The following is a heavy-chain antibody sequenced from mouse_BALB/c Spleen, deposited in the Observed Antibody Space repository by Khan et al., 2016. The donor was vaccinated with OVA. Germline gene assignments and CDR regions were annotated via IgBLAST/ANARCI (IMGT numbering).Heavy chain of an antibody. J-gene: IGHJ4*01. CDR3: ERSHLLWLYAIGY. CDR2: ISCYNGAT. CDR1: GYSFTGYY. D-gene: IGHD2-2*01. Sequence: LVKTGASVKISCKTSGYSFTGYYMHWVKQSHGKSLEWIGYISCYNGATTYNQKFKGKATFTVDTSSSTAYMQLNSLTSEDSAVYYDERSHLLWLYAIGYWGQGTSVTVSA. V-gene: IGHV1S34*01.